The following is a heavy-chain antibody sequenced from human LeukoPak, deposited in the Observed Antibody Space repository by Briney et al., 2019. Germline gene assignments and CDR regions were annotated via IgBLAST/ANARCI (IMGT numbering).Heavy chain of an antibody. Sequence: SETLSLTCTVSGGSISSSSYYWGWIRQPPGKGLEWIGSIYYSGSTYCNPSLKSRVTISVDTSKNQFSLKLSSVTAADTAVYYCAAPPRNYDSSGYYYGYYYYGMDVWGQGTTVTVSS. V-gene: IGHV4-39*01. CDR2: IYYSGST. J-gene: IGHJ6*02. D-gene: IGHD3-22*01. CDR1: GGSISSSSYY. CDR3: AAPPRNYDSSGYYYGYYYYGMDV.